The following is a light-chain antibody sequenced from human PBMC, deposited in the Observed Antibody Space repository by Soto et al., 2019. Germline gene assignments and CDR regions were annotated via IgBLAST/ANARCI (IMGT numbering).Light chain of an antibody. CDR1: QSVSSN. CDR3: QQYNNWLPLT. CDR2: GAS. V-gene: IGKV3-15*01. Sequence: EVVMTQSPATLSVFPGERVTLSCMAGQSVSSNLAWYQQRPGQAPRLLIHGASTRATGIPVRFSGSGSGTEFTLTISSLQSEDFAVYYCQQYNNWLPLTFGGGTKVDIK. J-gene: IGKJ4*01.